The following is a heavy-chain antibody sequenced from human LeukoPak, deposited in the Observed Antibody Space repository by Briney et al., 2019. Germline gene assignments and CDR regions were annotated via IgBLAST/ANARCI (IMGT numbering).Heavy chain of an antibody. D-gene: IGHD3-16*02. CDR2: ISGSDSST. CDR3: ARGYPTGRNFDY. J-gene: IGHJ4*02. V-gene: IGHV3-23*01. CDR1: GFTFSRFT. Sequence: GGSLRLSCAASGFTFSRFTMNWVRQAPGKGLEWVAGISGSDSSTYYADSVKGRFTISRDNAKNSLYLQMNSLRDEDTAVYYCARGYPTGRNFDYWGQGTLVTVSS.